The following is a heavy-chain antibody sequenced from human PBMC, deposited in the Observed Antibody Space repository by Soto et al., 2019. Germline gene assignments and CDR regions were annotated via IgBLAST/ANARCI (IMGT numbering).Heavy chain of an antibody. J-gene: IGHJ5*02. V-gene: IGHV4-59*01. Sequence: SATQCLTCAVSGGSYSGYDLSCIRHPPENEQAWIGYIYYSGSTNYTPSLKSRVTISVDTSKNQFSLKLSSVTAADTAVYYCARVNLAIGYYDFWSGPNWFDPWGQGTLVTVSS. D-gene: IGHD3-3*01. CDR1: GGSYSGYD. CDR3: ARVNLAIGYYDFWSGPNWFDP. CDR2: IYYSGST.